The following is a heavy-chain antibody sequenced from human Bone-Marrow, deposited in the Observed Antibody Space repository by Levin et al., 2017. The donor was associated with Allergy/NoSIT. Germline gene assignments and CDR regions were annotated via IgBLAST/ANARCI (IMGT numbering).Heavy chain of an antibody. CDR2: IYWDDDK. Sequence: SGPTLVKPTQTLTLTCSFSGFSLDTSGVGVGWIRQPPGKAPEWLALIYWDDDKRYSPSLKTRPTITKDTSKNHEVLTMTSMGPVDKATYYGAHRAGGSSFGYWGQGILVTVSS. D-gene: IGHD2/OR15-2a*01. CDR1: GFSLDTSGVG. V-gene: IGHV2-5*02. J-gene: IGHJ4*02. CDR3: AHRAGGSSFGY.